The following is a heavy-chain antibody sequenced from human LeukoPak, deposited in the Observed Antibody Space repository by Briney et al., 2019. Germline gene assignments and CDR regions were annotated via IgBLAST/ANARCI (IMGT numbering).Heavy chain of an antibody. CDR1: GFTFSTYS. D-gene: IGHD3-22*01. Sequence: PGGSLRLSCAASGFTFSTYSMNWVRQAPGKGLEWVSYISSTGSTIYYADSVKGRFTISRDNAKNALYLQMNSLRAEDTAVYHCARDLTYYYDSSDSYYDAFDVWGQGTMVTVSS. CDR2: ISSTGSTI. V-gene: IGHV3-48*01. J-gene: IGHJ3*01. CDR3: ARDLTYYYDSSDSYYDAFDV.